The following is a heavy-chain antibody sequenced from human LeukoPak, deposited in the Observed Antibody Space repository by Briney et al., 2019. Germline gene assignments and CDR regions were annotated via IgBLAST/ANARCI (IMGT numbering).Heavy chain of an antibody. CDR3: ARLMWDYYGSGSYYSYAFDI. V-gene: IGHV1-18*01. J-gene: IGHJ3*02. CDR2: ISAYNGNT. CDR1: GYTFTSYG. D-gene: IGHD3-10*01. Sequence: ASVKVSCKASGYTFTSYGISWVRQAPGQGLEWMGWISAYNGNTNYAQKLQGRVTMTTDTSTSTAYMELRSLRSDDTAVYYCARLMWDYYGSGSYYSYAFDIWGQGTMVTVSS.